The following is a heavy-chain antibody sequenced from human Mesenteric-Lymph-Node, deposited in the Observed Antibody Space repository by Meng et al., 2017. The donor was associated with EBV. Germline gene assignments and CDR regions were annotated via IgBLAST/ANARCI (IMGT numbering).Heavy chain of an antibody. Sequence: HLQLSESRQGLWYPSQTRALPLSIAAVAISRDHWGWLRQPPGKGLEWIGDSGRSNYNPSLKSRVTISVDTSKNQFSLKLSSVTAADTAVYYCARRLHYYGCLGSWSQGTLVTVSS. CDR2: SGRS. V-gene: IGHV4-39*01. CDR3: ARRLHYYGCLGS. CDR1: AVAISRDH. J-gene: IGHJ4*02. D-gene: IGHD3-10*01.